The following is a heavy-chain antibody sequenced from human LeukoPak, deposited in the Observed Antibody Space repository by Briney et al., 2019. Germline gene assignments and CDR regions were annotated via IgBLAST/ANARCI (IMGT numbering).Heavy chain of an antibody. CDR3: AKAPSSSIYIGGDY. D-gene: IGHD6-13*01. V-gene: IGHV3-23*01. J-gene: IGHJ4*02. CDR1: GFTFSTYA. Sequence: GSLILSCAASGFTFSTYAMTWVRQAPGKGLELVSAISGSDGSTFYADSVKGRFTISRDNSKNTLYLQMNSMRADDTAVYYCAKAPSSSIYIGGDYWGQGTLVTVSS. CDR2: ISGSDGST.